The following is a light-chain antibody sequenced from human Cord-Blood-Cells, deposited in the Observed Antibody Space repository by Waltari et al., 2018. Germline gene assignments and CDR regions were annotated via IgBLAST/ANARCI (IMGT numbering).Light chain of an antibody. CDR3: CSYAGSYTYYV. CDR1: SSDVGGYNY. Sequence: QSALTQPRSVSGSPGQSVTISCTGTSSDVGGYNYVSWYQQHPGKAPKRMIYEVSKRPSGVPDRFSGSKSGNTASLTISGLQAEDEADYYCCSYAGSYTYYVFGTGTKVTVL. J-gene: IGLJ1*01. V-gene: IGLV2-11*01. CDR2: EVS.